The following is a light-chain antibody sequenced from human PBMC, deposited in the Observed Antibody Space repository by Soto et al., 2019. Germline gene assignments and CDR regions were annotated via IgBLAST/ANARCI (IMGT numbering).Light chain of an antibody. CDR1: ERVSRY. Sequence: VVLTQSPAALSLSPGESSTLSCRASERVSRYLAWYQQRPGQAPRLLMYDVSNRATGIPARFSGSGSGTDFTLTISSLEPEDVAIYYCQQGSNWPPRTFGQGTKVDIK. J-gene: IGKJ1*01. CDR2: DVS. V-gene: IGKV3-11*01. CDR3: QQGSNWPPRT.